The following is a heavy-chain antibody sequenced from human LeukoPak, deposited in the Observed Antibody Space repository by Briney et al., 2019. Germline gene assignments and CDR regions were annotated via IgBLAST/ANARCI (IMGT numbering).Heavy chain of an antibody. CDR2: INPSGGST. Sequence: GASVKVSCKASGYIFTSYFMHWVRQAPGQGLEWMGVINPSGGSTNYAQKFQGRVTMTRDMSTSTVYMELSSLRSEDTALYRCARDLRHLKYYDTFTGFDYWGQGTLVTVSS. CDR1: GYIFTSYF. J-gene: IGHJ4*02. D-gene: IGHD3-9*01. V-gene: IGHV1-46*01. CDR3: ARDLRHLKYYDTFTGFDY.